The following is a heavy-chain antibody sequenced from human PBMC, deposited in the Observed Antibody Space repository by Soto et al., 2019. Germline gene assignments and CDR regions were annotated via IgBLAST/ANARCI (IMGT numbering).Heavy chain of an antibody. CDR2: IYPGDSDT. J-gene: IGHJ4*02. CDR1: GYSFTSYW. Sequence: PGESLKISCKGSGYSFTSYWIGWVRQMPGKGLEWMGIIYPGDSDTRYSPSFQGQVTISADKSISTVYLQWSSLKASDTAMYYCAGGLEYSSYSWRDYFDYWGQGTLVTVSS. D-gene: IGHD6-6*01. CDR3: AGGLEYSSYSWRDYFDY. V-gene: IGHV5-51*01.